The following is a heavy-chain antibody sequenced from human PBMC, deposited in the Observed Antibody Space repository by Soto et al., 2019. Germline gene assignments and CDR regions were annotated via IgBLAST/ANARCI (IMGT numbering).Heavy chain of an antibody. V-gene: IGHV4-31*02. J-gene: IGHJ4*02. CDR2: ISYSGNT. CDR3: ARAAANIDY. D-gene: IGHD2-2*01. Sequence: WTWICQHPGKGLEWIGYISYSGNTVYNPSLESRVTISVDTSKNQFSLNLRSVTAADTAVYYCARAAANIDYWGQGTLVTVSS.